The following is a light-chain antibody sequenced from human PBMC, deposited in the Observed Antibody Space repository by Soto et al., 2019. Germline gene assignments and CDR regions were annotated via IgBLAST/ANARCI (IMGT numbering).Light chain of an antibody. J-gene: IGKJ2*01. Sequence: DVVMTQSPLSLSVTLGQPASISCRSSQSLVYRDGNTYLHWFQQRPGESPRRLIYKVSNRDSGVPDRFSGSGLGTDFTLEISGVEAEDVGVYYCMQVTHGPYSSGQGTQLEIK. CDR2: KVS. V-gene: IGKV2-30*01. CDR1: QSLVYRDGNTY. CDR3: MQVTHGPYS.